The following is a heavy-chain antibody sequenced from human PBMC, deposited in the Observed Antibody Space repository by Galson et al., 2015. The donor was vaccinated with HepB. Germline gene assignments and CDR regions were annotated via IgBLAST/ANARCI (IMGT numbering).Heavy chain of an antibody. CDR3: ARGGGRYCSGGSCYMILFDY. Sequence: CAASGFTFSSYAMHWVRQAPGKGLEWVAVISYDGSNKYYADSVKGRFTISRDNSKNTLYLQMNSLRAEDTAVYYCARGGGRYCSGGSCYMILFDYWGQGTLVTVSS. J-gene: IGHJ4*02. V-gene: IGHV3-30*04. CDR2: ISYDGSNK. D-gene: IGHD2-15*01. CDR1: GFTFSSYA.